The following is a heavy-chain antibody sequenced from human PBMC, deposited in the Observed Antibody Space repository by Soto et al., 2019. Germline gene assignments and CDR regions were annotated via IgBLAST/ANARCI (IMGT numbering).Heavy chain of an antibody. CDR2: INGDGSNT. V-gene: IGHV3-74*01. J-gene: IGHJ3*02. CDR1: GFTFNNYW. D-gene: IGHD1-26*01. CDR3: ARSSGSYSWGAFDI. Sequence: GGSLRLSCAASGFTFNNYWMHWVRQAPGKGLVWVSRINGDGSNTTYADSVKGRFTISRDNAKNTLYLQMNSLRAEDTAVYYCARSSGSYSWGAFDIWGQGTMVTVSS.